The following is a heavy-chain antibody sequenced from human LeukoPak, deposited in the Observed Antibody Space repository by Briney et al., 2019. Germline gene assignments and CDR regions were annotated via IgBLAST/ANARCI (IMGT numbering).Heavy chain of an antibody. J-gene: IGHJ4*02. CDR3: ARERFTGSSWQLYYFDS. CDR2: INPSGGST. Sequence: ASVKVSCKASGYTFTSYYMHWVRQAPGQGLEWMGIINPSGGSTSYAQKFQGIVTMTRDTSTSTVYMELSSLRSEDTAVYYCARERFTGSSWQLYYFDSWGQGTLVTVSS. CDR1: GYTFTSYY. D-gene: IGHD6-13*01. V-gene: IGHV1-46*01.